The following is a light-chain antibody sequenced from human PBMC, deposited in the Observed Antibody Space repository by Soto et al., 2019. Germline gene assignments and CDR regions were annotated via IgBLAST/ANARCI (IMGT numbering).Light chain of an antibody. V-gene: IGKV3-15*01. J-gene: IGKJ5*01. CDR3: QQYNNWPPIT. CDR1: QSVSSN. CDR2: GAS. Sequence: EIVLTQSPDTLSLSPGERATLSCRAGQSVSSNLAWYQQKPGQAPRLLIYGASTRATGIPARFSGSGSGTEFTLTISSLQSEDFAVYYCQQYNNWPPITFGQGTRLEIK.